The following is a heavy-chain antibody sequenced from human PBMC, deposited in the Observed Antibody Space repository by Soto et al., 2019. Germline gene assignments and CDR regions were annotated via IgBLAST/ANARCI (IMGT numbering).Heavy chain of an antibody. V-gene: IGHV1-3*01. J-gene: IGHJ5*01. D-gene: IGHD3-22*01. CDR3: ARDRLRGYDSSGFYS. Sequence: ASVKVSCKASGYTFTSYAMHWVRQAPGQRLEWMGWINASDGNRKFAQKFQDRVTMTTDTSTSTVFLELSSLKSDDTAIYYCARDRLRGYDSSGFYSWG. CDR2: INASDGNR. CDR1: GYTFTSYA.